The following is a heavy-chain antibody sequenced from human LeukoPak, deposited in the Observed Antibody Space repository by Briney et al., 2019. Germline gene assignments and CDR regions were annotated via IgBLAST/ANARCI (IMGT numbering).Heavy chain of an antibody. CDR1: GYTFSSYG. CDR3: ARDFFSYDGTENNYEDTLDI. CDR2: ISGFRGNT. D-gene: IGHD3-22*01. J-gene: IGHJ3*02. Sequence: DSVKVSCKASGYTFSSYGLSWVRQAPGQGLEWMGWISGFRGNTNYAQKFRGRVTMTTDTSTTTAYMELRSLDSDDTAVYYCARDFFSYDGTENNYEDTLDIWGQGTMVTVSS. V-gene: IGHV1-18*01.